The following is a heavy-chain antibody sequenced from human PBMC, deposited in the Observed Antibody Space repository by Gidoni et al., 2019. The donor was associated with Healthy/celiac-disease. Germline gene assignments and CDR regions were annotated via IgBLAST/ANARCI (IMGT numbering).Heavy chain of an antibody. J-gene: IGHJ4*02. V-gene: IGHV3-48*02. CDR2: ISSSSSTI. D-gene: IGHD2-15*01. CDR1: GFTFRSYS. Sequence: EVQLVESGGGLVQPGGSLRLSCAASGFTFRSYSMNWVRQAPGKGLEWVSYISSSSSTIYYADSVKGRFTISRDNAKNSLYLQMNSLRDEDTAVYYCAMGGDIVVVNDYFDYWGQGTLVTVSS. CDR3: AMGGDIVVVNDYFDY.